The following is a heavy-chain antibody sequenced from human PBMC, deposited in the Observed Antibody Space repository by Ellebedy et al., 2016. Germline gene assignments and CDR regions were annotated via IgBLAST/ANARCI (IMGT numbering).Heavy chain of an antibody. Sequence: SETLSLTCSVSGGSISSSTYYWGWIRQPPGKGLEWIGNIYYSGSTHYNPSLKSRVTISVDTSKNQFSLRLTSVTAADTAVYYCAGAGYGGSLVWFDPWGQGALVTVSS. CDR2: IYYSGST. J-gene: IGHJ5*02. V-gene: IGHV4-39*07. CDR1: GGSISSSTYY. CDR3: AGAGYGGSLVWFDP. D-gene: IGHD1-26*01.